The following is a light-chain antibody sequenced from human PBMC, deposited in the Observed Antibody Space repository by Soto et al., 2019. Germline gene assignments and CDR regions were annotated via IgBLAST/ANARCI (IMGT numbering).Light chain of an antibody. V-gene: IGLV1-44*01. CDR3: AAWDDSLNGHVV. CDR1: NSNIGSNH. CDR2: GNN. J-gene: IGLJ2*01. Sequence: QSVLTQPPSASGTPGQRVAISCSGSNSNIGSNHVNWYQQLPGTAPKLLIYGNNQRPLGVPDRFSGSRSGTSASLAISGLQSEDEADYYCAAWDDSLNGHVVFGGGTKLTVL.